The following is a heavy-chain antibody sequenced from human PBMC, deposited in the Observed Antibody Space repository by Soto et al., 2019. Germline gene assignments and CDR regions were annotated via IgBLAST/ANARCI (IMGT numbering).Heavy chain of an antibody. Sequence: EVALLESGGDLVQPGGSLRLSCAASGFTFSSYDMNWVRQAPGKGLEWVSAIGVYANTYYADSVKGRFTISRDDSRNTVHLQLNSLRVDDTAVYYCAKESTVGSPGDYFDSWGQGTLVTVSS. CDR1: GFTFSSYD. V-gene: IGHV3-23*01. CDR3: AKESTVGSPGDYFDS. CDR2: IGVYANT. J-gene: IGHJ4*02. D-gene: IGHD1-26*01.